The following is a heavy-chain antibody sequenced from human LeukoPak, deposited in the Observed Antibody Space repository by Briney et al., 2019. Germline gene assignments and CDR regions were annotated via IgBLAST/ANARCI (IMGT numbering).Heavy chain of an antibody. Sequence: GGSLRLSCAASGFTFSSYGMHWVRQAPGKGLEWVAVIWYDGSNKYYADSVKGRFTISRDNSKNTLYLQMNSLRAEDTAVYYRARERSGRYYYDSSGYYSDYWGQGTLVTVPS. CDR2: IWYDGSNK. CDR1: GFTFSSYG. J-gene: IGHJ4*02. V-gene: IGHV3-33*01. CDR3: ARERSGRYYYDSSGYYSDY. D-gene: IGHD3-22*01.